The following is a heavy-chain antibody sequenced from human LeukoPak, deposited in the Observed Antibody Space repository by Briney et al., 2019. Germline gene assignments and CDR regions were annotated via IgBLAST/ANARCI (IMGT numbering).Heavy chain of an antibody. CDR3: ASSSGSSNWFDH. CDR1: GFTVSTNY. J-gene: IGHJ5*02. Sequence: GRSLRLSCAASGFTVSTNYVTWVRQAPGKGLEWISIIHSAGNTYYADSVKGRFTISRDNSKNTLYLQMNSLTAEDTAVYYCASSSGSSNWFDHWGQGTLVTVSS. D-gene: IGHD3-22*01. V-gene: IGHV3-53*01. CDR2: IHSAGNT.